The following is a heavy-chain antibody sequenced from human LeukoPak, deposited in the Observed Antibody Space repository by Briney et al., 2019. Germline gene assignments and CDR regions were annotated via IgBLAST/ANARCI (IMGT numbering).Heavy chain of an antibody. Sequence: ASVKVPCKASGYTFTGYYMHWVRQAPGQGLEWMGWINPNSGGTNYAQKFQGRVTMTRDTSISTAYMELSRLRSDDTAVYYCARGYDSSGPNHIDYWGQGTLVTVSS. CDR3: ARGYDSSGPNHIDY. CDR2: INPNSGGT. D-gene: IGHD3-22*01. V-gene: IGHV1-2*02. J-gene: IGHJ4*02. CDR1: GYTFTGYY.